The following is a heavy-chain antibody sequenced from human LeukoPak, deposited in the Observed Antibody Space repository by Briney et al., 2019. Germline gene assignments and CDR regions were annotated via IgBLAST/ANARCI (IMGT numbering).Heavy chain of an antibody. J-gene: IGHJ4*02. Sequence: ASVKVSCKTSGYTFSNYGISWVRQAPGQGLEWMGWITAYNGNRLYAQRFQGRITLTTDTSTSTSYMELGSLRSDDTAVYYCARVRVGPTSYYFDYWGQGTLVTVSS. CDR3: ARVRVGPTSYYFDY. CDR1: GYTFSNYG. D-gene: IGHD1-26*01. CDR2: ITAYNGNR. V-gene: IGHV1-18*01.